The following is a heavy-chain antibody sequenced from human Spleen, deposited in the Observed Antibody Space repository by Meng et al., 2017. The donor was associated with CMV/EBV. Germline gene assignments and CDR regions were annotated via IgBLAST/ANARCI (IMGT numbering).Heavy chain of an antibody. D-gene: IGHD3-22*01. Sequence: GESLKISCAASGFTFSSYGMHWVRQAPGKGLEWVAFIRYDGSNKYYADSVKGRFTISRDNSKNTLYLQMNSLRAEDTAVYYCARDSFTDSSGYYDAFDIWGQGTMVTVSS. CDR2: IRYDGSNK. J-gene: IGHJ3*02. CDR1: GFTFSSYG. V-gene: IGHV3-30*02. CDR3: ARDSFTDSSGYYDAFDI.